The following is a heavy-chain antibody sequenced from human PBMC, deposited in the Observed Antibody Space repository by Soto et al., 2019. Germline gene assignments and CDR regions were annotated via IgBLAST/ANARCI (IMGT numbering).Heavy chain of an antibody. CDR3: ATQYDISTAYWPPPCHFDS. CDR2: IYESGNT. V-gene: IGHV4-39*01. J-gene: IGHJ4*02. D-gene: IGHD3-9*01. CDR1: GRSLSSSAYF. Sequence: PSETLSLTCTVSGRSLSSSAYFWGWLRQSPAKGLEWIGNIYESGNTYYNPSLRSRSTISVDTSKNQFSLKLSSVTAADTAVYYCATQYDISTAYWPPPCHFDSWGQGTLVTVSS.